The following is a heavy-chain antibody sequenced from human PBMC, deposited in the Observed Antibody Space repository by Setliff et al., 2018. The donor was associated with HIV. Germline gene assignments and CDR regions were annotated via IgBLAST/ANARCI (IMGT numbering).Heavy chain of an antibody. CDR3: ARARGRAQLSYYFDS. CDR2: VSYSGGT. V-gene: IGHV4-59*02. D-gene: IGHD4-4*01. J-gene: IGHJ4*02. CDR1: SGSVSVYY. Sequence: SETLSLTCSVPSGSVSVYYWSWVRQPPGRGLEWIGYVSYSGGTSYNPTLDSRVTMSIDTARDQFSLKLSSVTAADTAVYYCARARGRAQLSYYFDSWGQGRLVTVSS.